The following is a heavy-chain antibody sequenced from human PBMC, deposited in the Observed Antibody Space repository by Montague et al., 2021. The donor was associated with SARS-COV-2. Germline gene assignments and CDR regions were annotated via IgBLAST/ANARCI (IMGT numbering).Heavy chain of an antibody. J-gene: IGHJ5*02. CDR2: IYNSGTT. CDR3: ARHRNYGDHSLDNWFHP. CDR1: GDSTSCPNCY. D-gene: IGHD4-17*01. Sequence: SETLSLTCTVSGDSTSCPNCYWGWIRQAPGKGLDWIGTIYNSGTTYYNPSLKSRLTISIDPSKNQFSLKLTSVTAADTAVYYGARHRNYGDHSLDNWFHPRGQGTLGTVSS. V-gene: IGHV4-39*01.